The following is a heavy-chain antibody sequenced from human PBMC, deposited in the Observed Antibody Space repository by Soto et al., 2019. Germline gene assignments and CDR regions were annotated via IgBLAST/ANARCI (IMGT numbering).Heavy chain of an antibody. CDR1: GFTFSSYA. CDR2: ISGSGGST. J-gene: IGHJ4*02. Sequence: GGSLRLSCAASGFTFSSYAMSWVRQAPGKGLEWVSAISGSGGSTYYADSVKGRFTISRDSAKNSLYLQMNSLTDEDTAVYYCARSGYYDSSGYPFDCWGQGS. CDR3: ARSGYYDSSGYPFDC. V-gene: IGHV3-23*01. D-gene: IGHD3-22*01.